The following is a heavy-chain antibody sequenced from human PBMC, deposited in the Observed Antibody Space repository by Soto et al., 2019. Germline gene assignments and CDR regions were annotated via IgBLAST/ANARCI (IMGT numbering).Heavy chain of an antibody. J-gene: IGHJ6*02. CDR2: IYHSGST. Sequence: QLQLQESGSGLVKPSQTLSLTCAVSGGSISSGGYSWSWIRQPPGKGLEWIGYIYHSGSTYYNPSLKSRATIAVARSKTQFPLKLSSVTAADTAVYYCATVPDVWGQVTTVTVSS. V-gene: IGHV4-30-2*01. CDR1: GGSISSGGYS. CDR3: ATVPDV.